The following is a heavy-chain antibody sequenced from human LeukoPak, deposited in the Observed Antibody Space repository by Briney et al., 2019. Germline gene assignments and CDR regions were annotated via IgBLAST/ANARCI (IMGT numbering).Heavy chain of an antibody. Sequence: GGSLRLSYAASEFIFSSYGMSWGRQAPGKGLEWVSAISASGGGTYYADSVKGRFTISRDNSRNTLYLEMNSLRAEDTAIYYCAKEVTPGALLYGPFDYWGQGTLVTVSS. CDR1: EFIFSSYG. CDR3: AKEVTPGALLYGPFDY. V-gene: IGHV3-23*01. CDR2: ISASGGGT. J-gene: IGHJ4*02. D-gene: IGHD4-23*01.